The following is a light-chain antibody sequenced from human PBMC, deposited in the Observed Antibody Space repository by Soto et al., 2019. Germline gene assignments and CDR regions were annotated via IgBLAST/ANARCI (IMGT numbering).Light chain of an antibody. Sequence: QAVLTQPPSVSGAPGQRVTISCTGNSSNLGAGYDVHWYQQLPGAAPKLVIFGNRNRPSGVPERFSGSKSGTSASLAITGLQAEDEADYYCSSYTSSSTWVFGGGTKLTVL. CDR3: SSYTSSSTWV. CDR1: SSNLGAGYD. J-gene: IGLJ3*02. CDR2: GNR. V-gene: IGLV1-40*01.